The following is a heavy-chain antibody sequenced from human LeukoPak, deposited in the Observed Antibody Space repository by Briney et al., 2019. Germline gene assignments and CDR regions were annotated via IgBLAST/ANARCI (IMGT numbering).Heavy chain of an antibody. Sequence: SETLSLTCTVSSGSISSYYWSWIRQPPAKGLEWIGYIYYSGSTNYNPSLKSRVTISVDTSKNQFSLKLSSVTAADTAVYYCARSNWNDSWDYWGQGTLVIVSS. J-gene: IGHJ4*02. CDR1: SGSISSYY. CDR2: IYYSGST. V-gene: IGHV4-59*01. CDR3: ARSNWNDSWDY. D-gene: IGHD1-1*01.